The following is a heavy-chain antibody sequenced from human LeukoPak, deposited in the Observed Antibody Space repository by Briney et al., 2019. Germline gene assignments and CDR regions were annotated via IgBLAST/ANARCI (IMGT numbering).Heavy chain of an antibody. CDR2: MNPNSGNT. Sequence: GASVKVSCKASGYTFTSYDINWVRQATGQGLEWMGWMNPNSGNTGYAQKFQGRVTMTRNTSISTAYMELSSLRSEDTAVYYCARLYSFPLYSGSYYYYGMDVWGQGTTVTVSS. V-gene: IGHV1-8*01. J-gene: IGHJ6*02. CDR3: ARLYSFPLYSGSYYYYGMDV. CDR1: GYTFTSYD. D-gene: IGHD1-26*01.